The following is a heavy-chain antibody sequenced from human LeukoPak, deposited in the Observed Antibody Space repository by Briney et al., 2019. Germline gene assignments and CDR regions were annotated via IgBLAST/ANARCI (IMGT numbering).Heavy chain of an antibody. CDR1: GVSISSYNYY. Sequence: SETLSLTCSVSGVSISSYNYYWGWIRQPPGKGLEWIGSIFYSGSTYYNPSLKSRVTISVDTSKNQFSLKLSSVTAADTAVYYCARDLYNYYDSSGYLPWFWGQGTLVTVSS. D-gene: IGHD3-22*01. CDR2: IFYSGST. V-gene: IGHV4-39*07. CDR3: ARDLYNYYDSSGYLPWF. J-gene: IGHJ4*02.